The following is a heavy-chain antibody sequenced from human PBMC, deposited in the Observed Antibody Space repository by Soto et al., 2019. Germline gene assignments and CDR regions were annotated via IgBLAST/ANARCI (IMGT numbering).Heavy chain of an antibody. Sequence: ASVKVSCKASGYTFTSYYMHWVRQAPGQGLEWMGIINPSGGRTSYAQKFQGRVTMTRDTSTSTVYMELSSLRSEDTAVYYCAREIAARQWFDPWGQGTLVTVSS. V-gene: IGHV1-46*01. J-gene: IGHJ5*02. D-gene: IGHD6-6*01. CDR3: AREIAARQWFDP. CDR2: INPSGGRT. CDR1: GYTFTSYY.